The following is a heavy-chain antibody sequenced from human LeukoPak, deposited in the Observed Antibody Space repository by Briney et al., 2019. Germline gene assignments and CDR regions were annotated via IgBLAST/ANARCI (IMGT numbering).Heavy chain of an antibody. CDR1: GYSFTSYW. D-gene: IGHD2-2*01. CDR3: ARQENGCSSTSCYLGWFDP. CDR2: IYPGDSDT. Sequence: GESLKISCKGSGYSFTSYWIGWVRQMPGKGLEWMGIIYPGDSDTRYSPSFQGQVTISADKSISTAYLQWSSLKASGTAMYYCARQENGCSSTSCYLGWFDPWGQGTLVTVSS. J-gene: IGHJ5*02. V-gene: IGHV5-51*01.